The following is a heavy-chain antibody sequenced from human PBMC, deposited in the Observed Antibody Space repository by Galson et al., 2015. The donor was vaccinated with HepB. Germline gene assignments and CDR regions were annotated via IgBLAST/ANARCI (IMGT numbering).Heavy chain of an antibody. CDR1: GYSFTSYW. D-gene: IGHD2-2*01. V-gene: IGHV5-10-1*01. CDR3: ARHKRGGRYIVVVPAPKEQGWFDP. Sequence: QSGAEVKKPGESLRISCKGSGYSFTSYWISWVRQMPGKGLEWMGRIDPSDSYTNYSPSFQGHVTISADKSISTAYLQWSSLKASDTAMYYCARHKRGGRYIVVVPAPKEQGWFDPWGQGTLVTVSS. J-gene: IGHJ5*02. CDR2: IDPSDSYT.